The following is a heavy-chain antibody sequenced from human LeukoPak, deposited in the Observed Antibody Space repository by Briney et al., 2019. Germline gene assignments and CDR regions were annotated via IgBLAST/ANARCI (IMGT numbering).Heavy chain of an antibody. CDR1: GFTFSSNS. CDR3: ARGGRGYCSSTSCYTNYYYYMDV. CDR2: ISSSSSYI. D-gene: IGHD2-2*02. Sequence: GGSLRLSCAASGFTFSSNSMNWVRQAPGKGLEWVSSISSSSSYIYYADSVKGRFTISRDNAKNSLYLQMNSLRAEDTAVYYCARGGRGYCSSTSCYTNYYYYMDVWGKGTTITVSS. J-gene: IGHJ6*03. V-gene: IGHV3-21*01.